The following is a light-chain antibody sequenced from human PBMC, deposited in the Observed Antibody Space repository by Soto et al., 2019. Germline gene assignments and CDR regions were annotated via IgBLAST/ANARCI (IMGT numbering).Light chain of an antibody. CDR3: SSYTSSSTLYV. J-gene: IGLJ1*01. Sequence: QSALTQPASVSGSPGQSITISCTGTSSDVGGYNYVSWYQQHPGKAPKLMIYEVSNRPSEVSNRFSGSKSANTASLTISGLPAEDEADYYCSSYTSSSTLYVFGTGTKLTVL. CDR2: EVS. CDR1: SSDVGGYNY. V-gene: IGLV2-14*01.